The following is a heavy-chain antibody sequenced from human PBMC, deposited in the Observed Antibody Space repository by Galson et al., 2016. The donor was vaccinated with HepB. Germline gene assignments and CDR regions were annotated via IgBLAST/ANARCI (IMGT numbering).Heavy chain of an antibody. CDR1: GFTFSDYY. J-gene: IGHJ6*02. V-gene: IGHV3-11*01. D-gene: IGHD1-26*01. CDR3: ARDPRSQWELHYYYEGMDV. Sequence: SLRLSCAASGFTFSDYYMTWIRQAPGKGLEWVSYISGSGNTIYYADSVKGRFTISRDNGKKSLYLQMNSLRAEDTAVYYCARDPRSQWELHYYYEGMDVWGLGTTVTVSS. CDR2: ISGSGNTI.